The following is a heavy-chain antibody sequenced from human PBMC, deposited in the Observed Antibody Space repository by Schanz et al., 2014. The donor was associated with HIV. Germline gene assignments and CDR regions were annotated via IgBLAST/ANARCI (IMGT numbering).Heavy chain of an antibody. CDR2: ISKDGSDK. J-gene: IGHJ2*01. CDR3: ALSRPSGYGGSWYFDL. Sequence: VQVVESGGGVVQPGRSLRLSCTASGFTFSTFGMHWVRQAPGKGLEWVAAISKDGSDKYYTDSVKGRFTISRDNSNNTLYLQMNSLRAEDTAVYYCALSRPSGYGGSWYFDLWGRGTLVAVSS. D-gene: IGHD2-15*01. CDR1: GFTFSTFG. V-gene: IGHV3-30*03.